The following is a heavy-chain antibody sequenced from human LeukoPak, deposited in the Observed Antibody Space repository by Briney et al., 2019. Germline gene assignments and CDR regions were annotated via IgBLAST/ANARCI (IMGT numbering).Heavy chain of an antibody. Sequence: GGSLRLSCAASGFTFSDYYMSWLRQAPGKGLEWVSYISSSGSTIYYADSVKGRFTISRDNAKNSLYLQMNSLRAEDTAVYYCARDAKAARPGPIDYWGQGTLVTVSS. CDR2: ISSSGSTI. CDR3: ARDAKAARPGPIDY. CDR1: GFTFSDYY. V-gene: IGHV3-11*01. D-gene: IGHD6-6*01. J-gene: IGHJ4*02.